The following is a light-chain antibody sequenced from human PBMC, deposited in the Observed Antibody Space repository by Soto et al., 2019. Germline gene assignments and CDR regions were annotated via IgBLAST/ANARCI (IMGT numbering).Light chain of an antibody. CDR3: QQYGSSRIT. CDR2: GAS. CDR1: QSVSSSY. J-gene: IGKJ5*01. V-gene: IGKV3-20*01. Sequence: EIVLTQSPGTLSLSPGERATLSCRASQSVSSSYLAWYQQKPGQAPRLLIYGASSRATSIPDRFSGSGSGTDFTLTISRLEPEDCAVYYCQQYGSSRITFGQGTRLEIK.